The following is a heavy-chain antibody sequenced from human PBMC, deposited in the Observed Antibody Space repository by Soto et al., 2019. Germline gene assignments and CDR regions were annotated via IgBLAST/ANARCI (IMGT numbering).Heavy chain of an antibody. CDR2: ILNDASGH. V-gene: IGHV3-33*01. J-gene: IGHJ4*02. Sequence: QVQLVESGGGVVQPGTSLRLSCAASGFTFSRHGMHWVRQTPGKGLEWLAVILNDASGHWYADSVKGRFTISRDNFENPVYQQMNGLRLEDTAMYYCARDDDYPDNGFDYWGQGTLVTVSS. CDR1: GFTFSRHG. CDR3: ARDDDYPDNGFDY. D-gene: IGHD4-17*01.